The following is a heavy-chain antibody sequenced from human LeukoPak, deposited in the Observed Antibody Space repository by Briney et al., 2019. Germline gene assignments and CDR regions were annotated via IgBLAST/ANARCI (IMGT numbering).Heavy chain of an antibody. J-gene: IGHJ4*02. D-gene: IGHD4-23*01. CDR2: IIPIFGTA. Sequence: SVKVSCKASGGTFSSYAISWVRQAPGQGLEWMGGIIPIFGTANYAQKFRGRVTITADESTSTAYMELSSLRSEDTAVYYCARGPDYGGNSEALRYWGQGTLVTVSS. CDR1: GGTFSSYA. V-gene: IGHV1-69*13. CDR3: ARGPDYGGNSEALRY.